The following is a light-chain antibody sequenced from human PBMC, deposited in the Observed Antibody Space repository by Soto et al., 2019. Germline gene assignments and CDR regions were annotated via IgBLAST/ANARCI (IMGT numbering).Light chain of an antibody. CDR3: QQYGSLPYT. Sequence: ENVLTQSPGTLSLSPGERATLSCRASQNVDKNFLAWYQHKTGQPPRLLIFGASIRAAGIPDRFSGSGSGTDFTLSISRLEPEDFVVYHCQQYGSLPYTFGQGTKLDI. J-gene: IGKJ2*01. CDR2: GAS. V-gene: IGKV3-20*01. CDR1: QNVDKNF.